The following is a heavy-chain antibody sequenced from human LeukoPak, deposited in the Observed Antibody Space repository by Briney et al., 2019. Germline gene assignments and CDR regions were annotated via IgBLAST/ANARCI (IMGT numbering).Heavy chain of an antibody. CDR1: GGSISSYY. V-gene: IGHV4-59*01. J-gene: IGHJ4*02. Sequence: PSETLSLTCTASGGSISSYYWSWIRQPPGKGLEWIGYIYYSGSTNYNPSLKSRVTISVDTSKNQFSLKLSSVTAADTAVYYCARGGGIAALFDYWGQGTLVTVSS. CDR2: IYYSGST. CDR3: ARGGGIAALFDY. D-gene: IGHD6-6*01.